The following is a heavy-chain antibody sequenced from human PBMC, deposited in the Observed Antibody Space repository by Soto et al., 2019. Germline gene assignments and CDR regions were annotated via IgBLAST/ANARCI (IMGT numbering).Heavy chain of an antibody. CDR3: ARPARGYDYYYYYYYMDV. J-gene: IGHJ6*03. Sequence: GASVKVSCKASGYTFTSYAMHWVRQAPGQRLEWMGWINAGNGNTKYSQKFQGRVTITRDTSASTAYMELSSLRSEDTAVYCCARPARGYDYYYYYYYMDVWGKGTTVTVSS. CDR1: GYTFTSYA. D-gene: IGHD3-22*01. CDR2: INAGNGNT. V-gene: IGHV1-3*01.